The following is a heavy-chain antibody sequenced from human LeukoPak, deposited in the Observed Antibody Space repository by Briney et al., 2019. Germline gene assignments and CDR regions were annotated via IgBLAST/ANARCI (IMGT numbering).Heavy chain of an antibody. J-gene: IGHJ3*02. V-gene: IGHV3-23*01. CDR2: ISNSGGST. CDR1: GFTFSSYA. CDR3: ANLIVVVPAANKEGGAFDI. D-gene: IGHD2-2*01. Sequence: GGSLRLSCAASGFTFSSYAMTWVRQAPGKGLEWVSTISNSGGSTYYADSVKGRFTISRDNSKNTLYLQMNSLRAEDTAVYYCANLIVVVPAANKEGGAFDIWGQGTMVTVSS.